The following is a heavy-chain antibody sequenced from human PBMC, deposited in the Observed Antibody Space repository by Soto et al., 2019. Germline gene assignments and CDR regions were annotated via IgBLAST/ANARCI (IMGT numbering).Heavy chain of an antibody. CDR1: GFTFSSYG. D-gene: IGHD2-2*01. Sequence: QVQLVESGGGVVQPGRSLRLSCAASGFTFSSYGMHWVRQAPGKGLEWVAFISYDGSDRNYADSVKGRFTISRDNSKNTLYLQMNSLRAEDTAVFYCAIIGDIVAVPGVIGNSFDPWGQGTLVTVSS. CDR2: ISYDGSDR. J-gene: IGHJ5*02. CDR3: AIIGDIVAVPGVIGNSFDP. V-gene: IGHV3-30*03.